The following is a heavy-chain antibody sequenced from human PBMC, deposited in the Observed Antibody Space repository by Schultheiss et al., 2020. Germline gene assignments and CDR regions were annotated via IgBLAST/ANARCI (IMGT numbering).Heavy chain of an antibody. V-gene: IGHV3-30*01. CDR2: ISYDGTNK. D-gene: IGHD2-2*01. CDR3: ARVAKYCATSRCSSDDWYFDL. CDR1: GFSFSSYA. Sequence: GGSLRLSCAASGFSFSSYAMHWVRQAPGKGLDWVAVISYDGTNKYYADSVKGRFTISRDNSKDTLYLQMNSLRAEDTAVYYCARVAKYCATSRCSSDDWYFDLWGHGTLVTVSS. J-gene: IGHJ2*01.